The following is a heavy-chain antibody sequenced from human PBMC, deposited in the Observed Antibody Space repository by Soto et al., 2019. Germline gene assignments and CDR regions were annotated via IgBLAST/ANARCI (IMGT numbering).Heavy chain of an antibody. D-gene: IGHD6-13*01. Sequence: GGSLRLSCAASGFTFSSYAMHWVRQAPGKGLEWVAVISYDGSNKYYADSVKVRFTISRDNSKNTLYLQMNSLRAEDTAVYYCAITRANRGYSSSWYVRYYYYGMDVWGQGTTVTVSS. J-gene: IGHJ6*02. CDR3: AITRANRGYSSSWYVRYYYYGMDV. V-gene: IGHV3-30-3*01. CDR2: ISYDGSNK. CDR1: GFTFSSYA.